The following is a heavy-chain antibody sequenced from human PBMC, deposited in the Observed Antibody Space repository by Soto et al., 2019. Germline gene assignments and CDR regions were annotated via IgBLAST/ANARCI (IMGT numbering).Heavy chain of an antibody. CDR2: ISSSANTI. CDR1: GFTFSSYE. V-gene: IGHV3-48*03. D-gene: IGHD3-22*01. J-gene: IGHJ5*02. CDR3: ARGVYDSNGYSYP. Sequence: GSLRLSCAASGFTFSSYEMNWVRQAPGKGLEWISYISSSANTIYYADSVKGRFTISRDNAKNSLYLQMNSLRAEDTAVYYCARGVYDSNGYSYPWGQGTLVTVSS.